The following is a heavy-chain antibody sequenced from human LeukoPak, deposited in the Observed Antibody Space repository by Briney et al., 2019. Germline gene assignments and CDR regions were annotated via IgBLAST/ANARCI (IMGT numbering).Heavy chain of an antibody. D-gene: IGHD2-2*01. CDR3: ASPYCSSTSCSTLHDY. J-gene: IGHJ4*02. CDR2: IKQDGGEK. V-gene: IGHV3-7*01. CDR1: GFTFSTYW. Sequence: QAGGSLRLSCAASGFTFSTYWMNWVRQAPGKGLEWVANIKQDGGEKYYVDSVEGRFTISRDNAKSSLYLQMNSLRAEDAAVYYCASPYCSSTSCSTLHDYWGQGTLVTVSS.